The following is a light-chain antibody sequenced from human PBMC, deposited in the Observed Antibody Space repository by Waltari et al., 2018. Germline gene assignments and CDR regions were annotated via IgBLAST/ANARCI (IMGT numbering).Light chain of an antibody. V-gene: IGKV1-17*03. Sequence: DIQMTQSPSAMSASVGDRVAITCRASQDIGNYLAWFQQKPGTIPKRLIYAVSSLESGVPSRFSGSDSGTEFTLTISRLEPEDFAVYYCQEYGSSPMFTFGQGTKVEIK. J-gene: IGKJ2*01. CDR1: QDIGNY. CDR3: QEYGSSPMFT. CDR2: AVS.